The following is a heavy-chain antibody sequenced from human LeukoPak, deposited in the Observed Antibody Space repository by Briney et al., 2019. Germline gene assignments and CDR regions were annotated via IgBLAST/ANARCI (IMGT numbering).Heavy chain of an antibody. Sequence: SETLSLTCTVSGGSISSGGYYWSWIRQPAGKGLEWIGRIYTSGSTNYNPSLKSRVTISVDTSENQFSLKLSSVTAADTAVYYCARELGSGTYGEYYFDYWGQGTLVTVSS. CDR1: GGSISSGGYY. J-gene: IGHJ4*02. CDR3: ARELGSGTYGEYYFDY. D-gene: IGHD1-26*01. V-gene: IGHV4-61*02. CDR2: IYTSGST.